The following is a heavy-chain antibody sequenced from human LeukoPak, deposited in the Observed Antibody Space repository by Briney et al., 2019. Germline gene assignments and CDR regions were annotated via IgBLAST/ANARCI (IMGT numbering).Heavy chain of an antibody. CDR2: IYHSGST. CDR1: GGSISSGGYS. CDR3: ARVLQQLVFDY. J-gene: IGHJ4*02. Sequence: SQTLSLTCAVSGGSISSGGYSWSWIRQPPGKGLEWIGYIYHSGSTYYNPSPKSRVTISVDRSKNQFSLKLSSVTAADTAVYYCARVLQQLVFDYWGQGTLVTVSS. V-gene: IGHV4-30-2*01. D-gene: IGHD6-13*01.